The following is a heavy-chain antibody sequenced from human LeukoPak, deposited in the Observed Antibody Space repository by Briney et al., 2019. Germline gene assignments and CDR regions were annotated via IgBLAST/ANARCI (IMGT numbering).Heavy chain of an antibody. Sequence: SETLSLTCTVSGGSINSHYWSWIRQPPGKGLECIGYIYYSGSTKYNPSLNSRATISLDTSKSQFFLKLTSVTAADTAVYYCARWGSIAVARFDYWGQGTLVTVSS. CDR2: IYYSGST. J-gene: IGHJ4*02. CDR3: ARWGSIAVARFDY. CDR1: GGSINSHY. D-gene: IGHD6-6*01. V-gene: IGHV4-59*11.